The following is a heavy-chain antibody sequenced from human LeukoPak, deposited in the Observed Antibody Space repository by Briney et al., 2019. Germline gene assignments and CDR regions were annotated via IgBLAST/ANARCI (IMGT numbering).Heavy chain of an antibody. CDR3: ARGADSSSSTGYYYYYYMDV. J-gene: IGHJ6*03. D-gene: IGHD6-6*01. CDR2: IFTSGST. Sequence: SETLSLTCTVSGGSISTNYWSWVRQPAGKGLEWIGRIFTSGSTNYNPSLKSRVTMSVDTSKNQFSLKLSSVTAADTAVYYCARGADSSSSTGYYYYYYMDVWGKGTTVTVSS. CDR1: GGSISTNY. V-gene: IGHV4-4*07.